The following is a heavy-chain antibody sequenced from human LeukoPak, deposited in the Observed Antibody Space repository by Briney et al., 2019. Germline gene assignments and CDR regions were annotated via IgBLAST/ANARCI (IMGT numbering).Heavy chain of an antibody. CDR3: AKDSPLYCSSTSCYTS. CDR1: GFTFSSYA. J-gene: IGHJ5*02. Sequence: GGSLRLSCAASGFTFSSYAMSWVRQAPGKGLEWVSAISGSGGSTYYADSVKGRFTISRDNSKNTLYLQMNSLRAEDTAVYYCAKDSPLYCSSTSCYTSWGQGTLVTVSS. CDR2: ISGSGGST. D-gene: IGHD2-2*02. V-gene: IGHV3-23*01.